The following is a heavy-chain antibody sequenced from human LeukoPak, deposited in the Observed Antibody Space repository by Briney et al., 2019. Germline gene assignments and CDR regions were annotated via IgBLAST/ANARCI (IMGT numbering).Heavy chain of an antibody. CDR3: VLWVRGGFAFGY. J-gene: IGHJ4*02. CDR2: IDHSGST. D-gene: IGHD5-18*01. V-gene: IGHV4-34*01. CDR1: GGSFSGYF. Sequence: SETLSLTCAVYGGSFSGYFWSWIRQPPGKGLEWIGEIDHSGSTKYNPPLKSRVTVSADTSKKQFSLKLSSVTAADTAVYYCVLWVRGGFAFGYWGQGTLVTVSS.